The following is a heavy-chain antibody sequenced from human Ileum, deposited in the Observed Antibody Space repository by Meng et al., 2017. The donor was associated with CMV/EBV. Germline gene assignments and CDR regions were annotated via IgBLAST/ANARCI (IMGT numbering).Heavy chain of an antibody. CDR1: GFTFGSYA. Sequence: GGSLRLSCAASGFTFGSYALSWVRQAPGKGLEWVSGISGSGGSTYYADSVKGRFTISRDNSKNTLYLQMNSLRGEDTALYYCAKGRDQSLMTYFDHWGQGTPVTVSS. V-gene: IGHV3-23*01. J-gene: IGHJ4*02. CDR2: ISGSGGST. CDR3: AKGRDQSLMTYFDH. D-gene: IGHD2-2*01.